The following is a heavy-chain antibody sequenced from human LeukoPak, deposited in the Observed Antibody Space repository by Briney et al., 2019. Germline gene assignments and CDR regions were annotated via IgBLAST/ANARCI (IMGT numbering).Heavy chain of an antibody. V-gene: IGHV5-51*01. D-gene: IGHD7-27*01. J-gene: IGHJ6*03. CDR2: IYPGDSDT. CDR3: ARHGSGVHYYYYMDV. CDR1: GYSFTSYW. Sequence: GESLKIPCKGSGYSFTSYWIGWVRQMPGKGLEWMGIIYPGDSDTRYSPSFQGQVTISADKSISTAYLQWSSLKASDTAMYYCARHGSGVHYYYYMDVWGKGTTVTFSS.